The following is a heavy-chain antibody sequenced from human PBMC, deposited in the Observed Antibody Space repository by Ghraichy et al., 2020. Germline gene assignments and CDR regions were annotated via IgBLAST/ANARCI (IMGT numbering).Heavy chain of an antibody. V-gene: IGHV4-39*01. CDR3: VRPLTSEATWRFDP. D-gene: IGHD4-17*01. CDR1: GGSISSSSYY. Sequence: SETLSLTCTVSGGSISSSSYYWGWIRQPPGKGLEWIGSIYLTGSTFYNPSLKSRVTISADTSKNQFSLNLTSVTAADTAVYYCVRPLTSEATWRFDPWGQGILVTVSS. J-gene: IGHJ5*02. CDR2: IYLTGST.